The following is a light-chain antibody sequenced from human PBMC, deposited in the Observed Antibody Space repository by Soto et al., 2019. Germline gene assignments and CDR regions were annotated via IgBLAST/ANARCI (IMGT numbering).Light chain of an antibody. Sequence: DIQMTQSPSTLSASVGDRVTITCRASQSISSWLAWYQQKPGKAPKLLIYKASSLQSGVLSRFSGSRSGTEFTLTISSLQPDDFAVYYCQQCNSYPWTFGQGTKVEIK. CDR2: KAS. CDR3: QQCNSYPWT. CDR1: QSISSW. J-gene: IGKJ1*01. V-gene: IGKV1-5*03.